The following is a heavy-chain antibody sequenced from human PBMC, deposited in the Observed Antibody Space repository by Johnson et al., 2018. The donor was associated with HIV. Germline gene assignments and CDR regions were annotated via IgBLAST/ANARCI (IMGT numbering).Heavy chain of an antibody. Sequence: QVQLVESGGGVVQPGRSLRLSCAASGFTFSSYGMHWVRQAPGKGLEWVAVISYDGSNKYFADSVKGRFTISRDNSKNTLYLHMNSLRVEDTAVYYCAKGQVARGAFDIWGQGTMVTVSS. CDR2: ISYDGSNK. J-gene: IGHJ3*02. CDR3: AKGQVARGAFDI. V-gene: IGHV3-30*19. CDR1: GFTFSSYG.